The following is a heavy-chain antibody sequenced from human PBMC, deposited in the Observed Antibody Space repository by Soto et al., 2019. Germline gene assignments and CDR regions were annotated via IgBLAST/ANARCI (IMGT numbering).Heavy chain of an antibody. V-gene: IGHV1-69*13. D-gene: IGHD5-12*01. CDR3: ARDYSGYGFDP. CDR2: IIPILGTA. CDR1: GGTFSSYA. J-gene: IGHJ5*02. Sequence: SVKVSCKASGGTFSSYAISWVRQAPGQGLGLMGGIIPILGTANYAQKFQGRVTITADESTSTAYMELSSLRSEDTAVYYCARDYSGYGFDPWGQGTLVTVSS.